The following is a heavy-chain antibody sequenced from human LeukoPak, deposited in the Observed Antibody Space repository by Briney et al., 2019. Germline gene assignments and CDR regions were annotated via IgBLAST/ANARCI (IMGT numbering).Heavy chain of an antibody. D-gene: IGHD6-6*01. J-gene: IGHJ5*02. V-gene: IGHV4-61*02. CDR2: VYSSGNT. CDR1: GDSISSGTYY. Sequence: SETLSLTCTISGDSISSGTYYWSWIRQPAGKGLEWIGRVYSSGNTNYNPSLKSRVTISIDTSKNQFSLKLSSVTAADTAAYYCARGVGSSSSNWFDPWGQGTLVTVSS. CDR3: ARGVGSSSSNWFDP.